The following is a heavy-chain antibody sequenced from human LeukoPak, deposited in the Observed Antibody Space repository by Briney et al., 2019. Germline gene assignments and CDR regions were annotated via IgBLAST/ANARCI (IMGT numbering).Heavy chain of an antibody. CDR2: TYYRSKWYS. V-gene: IGHV6-1*01. D-gene: IGHD5-18*01. CDR3: AKGAGGFSYYNWFDP. CDR1: GDSVSRNTAG. J-gene: IGHJ5*02. Sequence: SQTLSLTCAISGDSVSRNTAGWNWIRQSPSRGLEWLGRTYYRSKWYSDFAPSVRSRITINPDTSKNQFSLHLNSVTPEDTAIYYCAKGAGGFSYYNWFDPWGQGTLVTVSS.